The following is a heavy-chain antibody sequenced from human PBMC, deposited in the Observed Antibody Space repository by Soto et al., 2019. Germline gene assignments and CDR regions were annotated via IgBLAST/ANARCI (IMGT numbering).Heavy chain of an antibody. D-gene: IGHD3-16*01. CDR3: ARDLRQ. CDR1: GGSISSYY. V-gene: IGHV4-59*01. Sequence: KTSETLSLTCTVSGGSISSYYWSWIRQPPGKGLEWIGYIYYSGSTNYNPSLKSRVTISVDTSKNQFSLKLSSVTAADTAVYYCARDLRQWGQGTLVTVSS. CDR2: IYYSGST. J-gene: IGHJ4*02.